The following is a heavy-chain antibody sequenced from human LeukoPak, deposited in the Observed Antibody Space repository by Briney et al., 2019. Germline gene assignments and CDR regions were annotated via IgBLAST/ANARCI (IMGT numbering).Heavy chain of an antibody. D-gene: IGHD3-10*01. V-gene: IGHV1-69*05. CDR2: IIPIFGTA. CDR1: GGTFSSYA. CDR3: ATRYVVRGVPADY. J-gene: IGHJ4*02. Sequence: SVKDSCKASGGTFSSYAISWVRQAPGQGLGWMGRIIPIFGTANYAQKFQGRVTITTDESTSTAYMELSSLRSEDTAVYYCATRYVVRGVPADYWGQGTLVTVSS.